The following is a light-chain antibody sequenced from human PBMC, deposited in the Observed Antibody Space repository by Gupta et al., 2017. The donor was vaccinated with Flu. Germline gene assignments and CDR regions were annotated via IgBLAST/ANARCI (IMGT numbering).Light chain of an antibody. CDR3: SSYRSSSTSFF. Sequence: QSALTQPASVSGSPGQSIALSCTGTTSDVGANNYVSRYQQHPGKAPKVMIYGVNNRPSGVSDRFSGSKSGNTASLTISGLQAEDEADYYCSSYRSSSTSFFFGTGTKVTVL. CDR2: GVN. J-gene: IGLJ1*01. CDR1: TSDVGANNY. V-gene: IGLV2-14*01.